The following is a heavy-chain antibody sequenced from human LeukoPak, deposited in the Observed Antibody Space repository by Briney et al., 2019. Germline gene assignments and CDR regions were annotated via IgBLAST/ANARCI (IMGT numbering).Heavy chain of an antibody. J-gene: IGHJ5*01. CDR1: GLTFSSYP. Sequence: GGSLRLSCTASGLTFSSYPISWVRQTPGKGLEWVSSIDGSGDKTYYADSVKGRFTISRDNARNTLYLQMSGLRVDDTAKYYCAKEMVAALFNWFDSWGQGTLVTVSS. CDR3: AKEMVAALFNWFDS. D-gene: IGHD2-15*01. CDR2: IDGSGDKT. V-gene: IGHV3-23*01.